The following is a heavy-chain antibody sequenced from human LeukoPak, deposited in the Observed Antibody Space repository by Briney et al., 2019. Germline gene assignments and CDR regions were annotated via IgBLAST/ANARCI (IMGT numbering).Heavy chain of an antibody. V-gene: IGHV1-58*02. J-gene: IGHJ3*02. D-gene: IGHD1-1*01. Sequence: VKVSFKASGFTSTTSTMQWVRQARGQRLEWIGWIVVGSGDTNYAEKFQERVTITRDMSTSTVYMELSSLRSDDTAVYYCAADQPRYPDAFDIWGQGTMVTVSS. CDR3: AADQPRYPDAFDI. CDR1: GFTSTTST. CDR2: IVVGSGDT.